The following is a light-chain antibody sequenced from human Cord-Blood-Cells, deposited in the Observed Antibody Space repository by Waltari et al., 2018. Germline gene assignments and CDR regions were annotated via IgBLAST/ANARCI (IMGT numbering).Light chain of an antibody. CDR2: EGS. Sequence: QSALTQPASVSGSPGQSITISCTGTSSDVGSYNLVSWYQQHPGKGPKLMIYEGSKQGSAVCNRFSGAKFCKTASQTSSGLQAEDEADYYCCSYAGSSTYVVFGGGTKLTVL. V-gene: IGLV2-23*01. J-gene: IGLJ2*01. CDR1: SSDVGSYNL. CDR3: CSYAGSSTYVV.